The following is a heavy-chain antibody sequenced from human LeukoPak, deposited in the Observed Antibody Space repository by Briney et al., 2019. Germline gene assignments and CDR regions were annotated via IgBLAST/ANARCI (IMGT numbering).Heavy chain of an antibody. D-gene: IGHD1-26*01. J-gene: IGHJ5*02. CDR2: LDPEDGET. Sequence: ASVKVSCKVSGYTITELSMHWVRQAPGKGLEWMGGLDPEDGETIYAQKFQGRVTMTEDTSTDTAYMELSSLRSEDTAVYYCATGEFLFVGATKYGWFDPWGQGTLVTVSS. CDR1: GYTITELS. V-gene: IGHV1-24*01. CDR3: ATGEFLFVGATKYGWFDP.